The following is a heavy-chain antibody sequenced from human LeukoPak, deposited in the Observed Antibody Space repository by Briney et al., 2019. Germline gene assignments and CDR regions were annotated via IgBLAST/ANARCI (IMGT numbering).Heavy chain of an antibody. CDR1: GFTFSNAW. CDR2: IKSKTDGGTT. CDR3: TTVSVNDYGDYVVR. J-gene: IGHJ4*02. V-gene: IGHV3-15*01. Sequence: PGGSLRLSCAASGFTFSNAWMSWVRQAPGKGLEWVGRIKSKTDGGTTDYAAPVKGRFTISRDDSENTLYLQMNSLKTEDTAVYYCTTVSVNDYGDYVVRWGQGTLVTVSS. D-gene: IGHD4-17*01.